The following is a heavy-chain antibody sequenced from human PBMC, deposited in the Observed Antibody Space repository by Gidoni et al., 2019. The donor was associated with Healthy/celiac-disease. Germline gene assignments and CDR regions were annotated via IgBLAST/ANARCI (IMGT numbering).Heavy chain of an antibody. J-gene: IGHJ4*02. CDR2: IYTSRST. CDR3: AREETQITIFGVVIRFDY. D-gene: IGHD3-3*01. V-gene: IGHV4-61*02. Sequence: QVQLQESGPGLVKPSQTLSLTCTVPGGSISSRSYDWSWIRQPAGKGLEWIGRIYTSRSTNYNPSLKSRVTISVDTSKNQFSLKLSSVTAADTAVYYCAREETQITIFGVVIRFDYWGQGTLVTVSS. CDR1: GGSISSRSYD.